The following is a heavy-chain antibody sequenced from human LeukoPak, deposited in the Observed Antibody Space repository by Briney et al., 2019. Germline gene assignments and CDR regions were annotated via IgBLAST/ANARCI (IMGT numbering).Heavy chain of an antibody. D-gene: IGHD2-15*01. V-gene: IGHV3-21*01. J-gene: IGHJ4*02. CDR2: ISSSSSYI. Sequence: PGGSLRLSCAASGFTFSSYSMNWVRQAPGKGLEWVSSISSSSSYIYYADSVKGRFTISRDNAKNSLYLQMNSLRAEDTAVYHCARGYCSGGSCYDYWGQGTLVTVSS. CDR1: GFTFSSYS. CDR3: ARGYCSGGSCYDY.